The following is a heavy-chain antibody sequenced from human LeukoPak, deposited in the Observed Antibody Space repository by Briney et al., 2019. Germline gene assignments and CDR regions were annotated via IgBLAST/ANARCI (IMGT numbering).Heavy chain of an antibody. Sequence: PGGSLRLSCAASGFTFSSYGMHWVRQAPGKGLAWVAVIWYDGSNKYYAASVKGRFTISRDNSKNTLYLQMNSLRAEDTAVYYCARGAYSSSCYYYWGQGTLVTVSS. D-gene: IGHD6-6*01. J-gene: IGHJ4*02. CDR3: ARGAYSSSCYYY. CDR1: GFTFSSYG. CDR2: IWYDGSNK. V-gene: IGHV3-33*01.